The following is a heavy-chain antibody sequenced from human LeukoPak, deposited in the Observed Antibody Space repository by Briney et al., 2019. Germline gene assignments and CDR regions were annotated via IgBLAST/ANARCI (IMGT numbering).Heavy chain of an antibody. CDR3: VKEQGSGYYRTADY. J-gene: IGHJ4*02. CDR1: GFNLNSCG. CDR2: ITYDGITT. Sequence: GGSLRLSCVASGFNLNSCGMHWVRQAPGKGLEWVAVITYDGITTYSDDSVKGRFTISRDTSKSTLHLQMNNLRPEDTAVYFCVKEQGSGYYRTADYWGQGTLVTVSS. D-gene: IGHD3-10*01. V-gene: IGHV3-30*18.